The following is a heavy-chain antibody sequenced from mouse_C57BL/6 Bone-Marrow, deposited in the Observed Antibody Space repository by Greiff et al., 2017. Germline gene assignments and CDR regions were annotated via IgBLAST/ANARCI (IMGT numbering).Heavy chain of an antibody. J-gene: IGHJ2*01. CDR1: GYTFTSYW. V-gene: IGHV1-69*01. D-gene: IGHD1-1*01. CDR3: ARSTVVATDYSDD. CDR2: IYPSDSYT. Sequence: VQLQQPGAELVMPGASVKLSCKASGYTFTSYWMPWVKQRPGQGLEWIGEIYPSDSYTNYNQKFKGKSTLTVYTSSSTAYMQLSSLTSEDSAVYYCARSTVVATDYSDDGGQGTTLTVSA.